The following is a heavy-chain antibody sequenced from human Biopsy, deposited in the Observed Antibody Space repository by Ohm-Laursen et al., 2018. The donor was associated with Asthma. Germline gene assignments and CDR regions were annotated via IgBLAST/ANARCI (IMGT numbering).Heavy chain of an antibody. J-gene: IGHJ4*02. V-gene: IGHV3-21*04. Sequence: GSLRLSCAASGFTFSSYSMNWVRQAPGKGLEWVSSISSSSSYIYYADSVKGRFAISRDNAKNSLYLQMNSLRAEDTAVYYCARDGTDMNEAMPKDYWGQGTLVTVSP. CDR1: GFTFSSYS. CDR3: ARDGTDMNEAMPKDY. CDR2: ISSSSSYI. D-gene: IGHD2-2*01.